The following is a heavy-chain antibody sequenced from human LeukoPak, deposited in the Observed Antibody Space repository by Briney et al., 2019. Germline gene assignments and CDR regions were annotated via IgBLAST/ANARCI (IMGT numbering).Heavy chain of an antibody. V-gene: IGHV3-11*04. Sequence: GVSLRLSCAASGFTSSDYYMSWIRQAPGKGLEWISYISGSGSSTYFADSVKGRFTISRDNAKNSLSLQMNSLRAEDTAVYYCARGTGFFDPWGQGTLVTVSS. D-gene: IGHD1-1*01. CDR2: ISGSGSST. CDR3: ARGTGFFDP. J-gene: IGHJ5*02. CDR1: GFTSSDYY.